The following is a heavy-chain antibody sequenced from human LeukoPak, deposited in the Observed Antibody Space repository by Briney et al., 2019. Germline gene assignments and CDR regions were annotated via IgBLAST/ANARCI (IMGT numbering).Heavy chain of an antibody. D-gene: IGHD4-23*01. Sequence: GGSLRLSCAASGFTFSRNSMNWVRQAPGKGLEWVSSISSTSTYIYYADSVKGRFTISRDNAKTSLYLQMNSLRAEDTAVYYCARGARDYGGKGGYFDYWGQGTLVTVSS. CDR1: GFTFSRNS. CDR3: ARGARDYGGKGGYFDY. CDR2: ISSTSTYI. V-gene: IGHV3-21*01. J-gene: IGHJ4*02.